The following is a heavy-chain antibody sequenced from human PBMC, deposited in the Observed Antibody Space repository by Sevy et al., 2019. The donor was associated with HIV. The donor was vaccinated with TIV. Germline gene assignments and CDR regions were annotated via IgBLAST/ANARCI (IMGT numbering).Heavy chain of an antibody. CDR2: FEGKPIDGAI. J-gene: IGHJ4*02. Sequence: GGSLRLSGAAAGITFTNAWMSWGRQAPGKGLEGVGRFEGKPIDGAIDYAEPVKGRFTTSRDDSKNTLYLQMSSLRTDDTAVYYCTTDSWSKEDYYDYWGQGTLVTVSS. CDR3: TTDSWSKEDYYDY. D-gene: IGHD6-13*01. CDR1: GITFTNAW. V-gene: IGHV3-15*04.